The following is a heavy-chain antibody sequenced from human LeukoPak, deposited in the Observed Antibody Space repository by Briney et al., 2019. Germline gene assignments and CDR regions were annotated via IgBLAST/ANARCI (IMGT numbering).Heavy chain of an antibody. V-gene: IGHV1-18*01. CDR1: GYTFTSYG. CDR3: PRTQSMIVVSNAFDT. J-gene: IGHJ3*02. CDR2: ISAYNGNT. Sequence: ASVKVSCKASGYTFTSYGISWVRQAPGQGLEWMGWISAYNGNTNYAQKLHGRVTMTTDTSTSTAYMELRSLRPHDTVVYYYPRTQSMIVVSNAFDTWGQGTMVTVSS. D-gene: IGHD3-22*01.